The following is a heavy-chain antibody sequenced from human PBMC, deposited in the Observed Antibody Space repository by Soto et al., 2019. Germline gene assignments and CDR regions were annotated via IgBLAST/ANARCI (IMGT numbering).Heavy chain of an antibody. Sequence: QVQLVQSGAEVKNPGASMKVSCKTSGDTFTGYYMHWVRQAPGQGLEWMGWINPHSGDTDYAQTFQGRVTMTRDTSISTAYMELSRLRSNDTAFYYCARGYSTGWYSSVFFDYWGQGTLVTVSS. CDR3: ARGYSTGWYSSVFFDY. V-gene: IGHV1-2*02. D-gene: IGHD6-19*01. CDR2: INPHSGDT. CDR1: GDTFTGYY. J-gene: IGHJ4*02.